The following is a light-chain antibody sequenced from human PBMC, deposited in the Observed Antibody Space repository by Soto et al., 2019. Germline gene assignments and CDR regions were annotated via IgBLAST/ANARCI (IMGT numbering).Light chain of an antibody. V-gene: IGKV3-15*01. CDR2: DAS. J-gene: IGKJ4*01. CDR3: QQFSSYPLT. Sequence: EVVMTQSPATLSVSPGERATLSCRASESVSRNLAWYQQKPGQAPRLLIYDASTRATGIPDRFSGGGSGTEFTLTISSLQSEDFVVYYCQQFSSYPLTFGGGTKVDIK. CDR1: ESVSRN.